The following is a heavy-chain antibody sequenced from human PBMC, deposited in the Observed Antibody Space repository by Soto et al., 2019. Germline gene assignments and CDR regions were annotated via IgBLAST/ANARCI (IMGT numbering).Heavy chain of an antibody. J-gene: IGHJ6*02. CDR2: INPNSGGT. V-gene: IGHV1-2*02. CDR3: ARSAYYDFWSGYLYGMDV. D-gene: IGHD3-3*01. CDR1: GYTFTGYY. Sequence: ASVKVSCKASGYTFTGYYMHWVRQAPGQGLEWMGWINPNSGGTNYAQKFQGRVTVTRDTSISTAYMELSRLRSDDTAVYYCARSAYYDFWSGYLYGMDVWGQGTTVTVSS.